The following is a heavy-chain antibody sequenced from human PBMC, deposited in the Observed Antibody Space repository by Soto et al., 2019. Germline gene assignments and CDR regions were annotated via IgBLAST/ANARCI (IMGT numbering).Heavy chain of an antibody. CDR2: VTARGDRA. J-gene: IGHJ4*02. CDR3: ASPEWELLSLPFRY. V-gene: IGHV3-23*01. CDR1: GFTFSSYA. Sequence: EVQLLESGGDLVQPGGSLRLACAASGFTFSSYAVSWVRQAPGKGLEWVSAVTARGDRAYYADSVQGRFTISRDHSKNTLYLEMNNLRVEDTAVYYCASPEWELLSLPFRYWGQGTVVIVSS. D-gene: IGHD1-26*01.